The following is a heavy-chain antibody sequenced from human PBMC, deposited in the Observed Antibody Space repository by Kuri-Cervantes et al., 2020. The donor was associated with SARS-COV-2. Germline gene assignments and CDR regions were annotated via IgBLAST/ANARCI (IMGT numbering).Heavy chain of an antibody. CDR2: IYYSGST. CDR1: GGSISSSSYY. V-gene: IGHV4-39*01. D-gene: IGHD5-18*01. CDR3: ARAVGYSYGFGYYYYMDV. Sequence: SETLSLTCTVSGGSISSSSYYWGWIRQPPGKGLEWIGSIYYSGSTYYNPSLKSRVTISVDTSKNQFSLKLSSVTAADTAVCYCARAVGYSYGFGYYYYMDVWGKGTTVTVSS. J-gene: IGHJ6*03.